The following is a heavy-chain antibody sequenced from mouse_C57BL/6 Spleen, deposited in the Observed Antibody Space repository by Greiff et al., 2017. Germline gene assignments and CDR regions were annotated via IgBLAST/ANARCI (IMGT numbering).Heavy chain of an antibody. V-gene: IGHV1-80*01. D-gene: IGHD2-1*01. CDR2: IYPGDGDT. CDR3: ARSLWGNYEYFDV. CDR1: GYAFSSYW. J-gene: IGHJ1*03. Sequence: QVQLKQSGAELVKPGASVKISCKASGYAFSSYWMNWVKQRPGKGLEWIGQIYPGDGDTNYNGKFKGKATLTADKSSSTAYMQLSSLTSEDSAVYFCARSLWGNYEYFDVWGTGTTVTVSS.